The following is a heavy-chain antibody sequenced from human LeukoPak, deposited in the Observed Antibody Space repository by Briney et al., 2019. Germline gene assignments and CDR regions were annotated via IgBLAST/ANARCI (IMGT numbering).Heavy chain of an antibody. CDR1: GYSITSVH. CDR3: ARTARVFDY. J-gene: IGHJ4*02. CDR2: TYISGDT. V-gene: IGHV4-4*09. D-gene: IGHD5-18*01. Sequence: SETLSLTCTVSGYSITSVHWSWIRQPPGKGLEVIGYTYISGDTNYNPSLKSRVTISLDTSKNQVSLKMSSVTAADAAVYYCARTARVFDYWGQGILVTVSS.